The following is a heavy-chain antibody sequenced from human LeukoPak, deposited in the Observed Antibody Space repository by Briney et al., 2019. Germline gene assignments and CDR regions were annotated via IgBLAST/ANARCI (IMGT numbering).Heavy chain of an antibody. CDR2: IIPILGIA. J-gene: IGHJ2*01. CDR3: ARDHGASAASAVRYFDL. V-gene: IGHV1-69*04. Sequence: ASVKVSCKASGGTFSSYTISWVRQAPGQGLEWMGRIIPILGIANYAQKFQGRVTITADKSTSTAYMVLSGLRSEDTAVYCCARDHGASAASAVRYFDLWGRGTLVTVSS. CDR1: GGTFSSYT. D-gene: IGHD6-13*01.